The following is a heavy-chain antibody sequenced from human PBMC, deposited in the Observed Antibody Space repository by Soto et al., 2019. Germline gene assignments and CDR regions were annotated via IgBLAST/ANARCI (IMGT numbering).Heavy chain of an antibody. J-gene: IGHJ4*02. CDR2: IDYSGAT. D-gene: IGHD5-12*01. Sequence: SETLSLTCTVSGGSISSSVYYWCWFLHPPGRGLEWIGIIDYSGATYYNPSLKSRLTMSVDTSKNHFSLNLNSMTAADTAVYYLSRRTGRSTYELDAGGQGPMGTV. CDR3: SRRTGRSTYELDA. V-gene: IGHV4-39*02. CDR1: GGSISSSVYY.